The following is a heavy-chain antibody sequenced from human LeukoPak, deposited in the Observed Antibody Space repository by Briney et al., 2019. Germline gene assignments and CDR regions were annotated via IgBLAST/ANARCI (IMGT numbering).Heavy chain of an antibody. Sequence: ASVKVSCKASGYRFKTYSISWVRQAPGQGLEWMGWISAYNGNTNYAQNLQGRVTMTTDTSTSTAYMELRSLRSDDTAVYYCARPYYYDGYFDYWGQGTLVTVSS. CDR1: GYRFKTYS. CDR3: ARPYYYDGYFDY. V-gene: IGHV1-18*01. D-gene: IGHD3-22*01. J-gene: IGHJ4*02. CDR2: ISAYNGNT.